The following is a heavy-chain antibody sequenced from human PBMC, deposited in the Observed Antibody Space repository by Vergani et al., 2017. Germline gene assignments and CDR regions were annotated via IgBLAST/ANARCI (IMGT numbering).Heavy chain of an antibody. CDR3: ARGPDDYSNYADN. CDR1: GGSISSYY. V-gene: IGHV4-34*01. J-gene: IGHJ4*02. Sequence: QVQLQESGPGLVKPSETLSLTCTVSGGSISSYYWSWIRQPPGKGLEWIGEINHSGSTNYNPSLKSRVTISVDTSKNQFSLKLSSVTAADTAVYYCARGPDDYSNYADNWGQGTLVTVSS. D-gene: IGHD4-11*01. CDR2: INHSGST.